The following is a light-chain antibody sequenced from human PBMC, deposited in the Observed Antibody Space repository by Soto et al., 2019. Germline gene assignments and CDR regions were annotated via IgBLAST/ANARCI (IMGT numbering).Light chain of an antibody. CDR3: MQRTQLPPT. CDR2: EVS. CDR1: QSLLHITGETF. V-gene: IGKV2D-29*02. Sequence: DVVMTQTPLSLSVAPGQPASISCKSSQSLLHITGETFLFWYLQKPGQSPQLLIYEVSTRVSGVPDRVSGSGSGTDFTLEISRVETDDVGIYYCMQRTQLPPTFCQGTRLGIE. J-gene: IGKJ5*01.